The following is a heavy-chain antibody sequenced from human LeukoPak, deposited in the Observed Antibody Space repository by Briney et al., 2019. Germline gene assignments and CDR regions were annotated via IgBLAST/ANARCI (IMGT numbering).Heavy chain of an antibody. J-gene: IGHJ5*02. Sequence: PSETLSLTCTVSGGSISSSSYYWGWIRQPPGKGLEWIGSIYYSGSTYYNPSLKSRVTISVDTSKNQFSLKLSSVTAADTAVYYCARGLGISWGQGTLVTVSS. CDR2: IYYSGST. D-gene: IGHD1-14*01. V-gene: IGHV4-39*01. CDR1: GGSISSSSYY. CDR3: ARGLGIS.